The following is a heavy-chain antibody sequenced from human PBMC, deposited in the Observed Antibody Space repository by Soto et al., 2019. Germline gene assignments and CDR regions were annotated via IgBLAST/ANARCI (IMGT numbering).Heavy chain of an antibody. CDR1: GFDFGIYS. J-gene: IGHJ5*02. V-gene: IGHV3-48*02. D-gene: IGHD2-21*02. Sequence: EVQLVESGGDLVQRGGSLRLSCAASGFDFGIYSMNWVHQAPGKGLEWISYINGSSTTLYYADSVRGRFIISRDNAENSLYLQMNSLRDDDTAVYFCARGDRFRCNGGHCFSDGLFLSWGQGTLVTVSP. CDR2: INGSSTTL. CDR3: ARGDRFRCNGGHCFSDGLFLS.